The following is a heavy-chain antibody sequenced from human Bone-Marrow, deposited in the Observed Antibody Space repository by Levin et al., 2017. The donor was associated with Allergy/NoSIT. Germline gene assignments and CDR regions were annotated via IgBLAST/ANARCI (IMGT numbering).Heavy chain of an antibody. CDR2: ISSSSSYI. V-gene: IGHV3-21*01. J-gene: IGHJ4*02. CDR1: GFTFSSYS. Sequence: PGGSLRLSCAASGFTFSSYSMNWVRQAPGKGLEWVSSISSSSSYIYYADSVKGRFTISRDNAKNSLYLQMNSLRAEDTAVYYCARAEGGSYFYYFDYWGQGTLVTVSS. D-gene: IGHD1-26*01. CDR3: ARAEGGSYFYYFDY.